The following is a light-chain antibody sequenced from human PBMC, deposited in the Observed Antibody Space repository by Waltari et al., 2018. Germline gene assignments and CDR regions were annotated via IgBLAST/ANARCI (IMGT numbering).Light chain of an antibody. J-gene: IGKJ1*01. Sequence: SVLNNLNKKKYLGWDQQKPRQPPKPLIFWGTSPGIRVPDRFSGSGSGTDFTLTLNSLQAGDVAIYYCHQYYSAPRTFGQGTKVEIK. V-gene: IGKV4-1*01. CDR3: HQYYSAPRT. CDR2: WGT. CDR1: SVLNNLNKKKY.